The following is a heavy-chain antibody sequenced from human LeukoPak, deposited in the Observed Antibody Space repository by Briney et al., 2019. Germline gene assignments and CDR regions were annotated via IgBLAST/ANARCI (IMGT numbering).Heavy chain of an antibody. J-gene: IGHJ4*02. CDR1: GGSFSGYY. Sequence: SETLSLTCAVYGGSFSGYYWSWIRQPPGKGLEWIGEINHSGSTNYNPSLKSRVTISVDTSKNQFSLKLSSVTAADTAVYYCARVEYCSSTSCYNRRTFDYWGQGTLVTVSS. CDR2: INHSGST. CDR3: ARVEYCSSTSCYNRRTFDY. V-gene: IGHV4-34*01. D-gene: IGHD2-2*02.